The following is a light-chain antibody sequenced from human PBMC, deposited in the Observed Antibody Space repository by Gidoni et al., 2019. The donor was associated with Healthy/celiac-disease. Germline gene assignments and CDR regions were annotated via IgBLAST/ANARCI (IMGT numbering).Light chain of an antibody. J-gene: IGKJ3*01. CDR3: QQRSNGFT. V-gene: IGKV3-11*01. Sequence: ETVLTQSPATLSLSPGERAPLSCRAIQSVSSYLAWYQQKPGQAPRLLIYDASNRAAGIPARFSGSGSGTDFTLTISSLEPEDFAVYYCQQRSNGFTFGPGTKVDIK. CDR1: QSVSSY. CDR2: DAS.